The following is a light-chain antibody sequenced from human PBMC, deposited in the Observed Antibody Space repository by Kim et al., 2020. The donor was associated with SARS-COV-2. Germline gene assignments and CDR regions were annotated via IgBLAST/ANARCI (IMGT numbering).Light chain of an antibody. CDR3: TSHANDNYV. CDR1: STDFTTYNY. CDR2: EIT. J-gene: IGLJ1*01. Sequence: QSVTISCSGTSTDFTTYNYVSWYQQHPGKAPKLIIYEITKRPSGAPDRFSGSKSGDTASLTVSGLQAEDEADYYCTSHANDNYVFGTGTKVTVL. V-gene: IGLV2-8*01.